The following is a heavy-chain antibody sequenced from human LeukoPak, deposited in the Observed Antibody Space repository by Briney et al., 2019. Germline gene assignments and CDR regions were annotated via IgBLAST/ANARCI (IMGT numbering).Heavy chain of an antibody. Sequence: GSLRLPRAASGFTFSSFAMHWVRPAPGKGLEWVAVISYDGSNKYYADSVKGRFTISRDNSKNTLYLQMNSLRAEDTAVCYCARPLDDIVVVVAASAFDIWGQGTMVTVSS. CDR3: ARPLDDIVVVVAASAFDI. V-gene: IGHV3-30-3*01. J-gene: IGHJ3*02. CDR2: ISYDGSNK. CDR1: GFTFSSFA. D-gene: IGHD2-15*01.